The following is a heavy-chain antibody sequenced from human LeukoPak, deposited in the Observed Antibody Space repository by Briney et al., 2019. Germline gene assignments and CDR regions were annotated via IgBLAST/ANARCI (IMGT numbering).Heavy chain of an antibody. D-gene: IGHD2-21*01. CDR1: GLTVSRYY. J-gene: IGHJ3*02. Sequence: GGSLRLSCAASGLTVSRYYMSWVRQAPGKGLESVSVIYSGGSTYYADSVRGRFTISRDNAKNSLYLQMNSLRAEDTAVYYCARVLWWRGPFDIWGQGTMVTVSS. V-gene: IGHV3-53*01. CDR2: IYSGGST. CDR3: ARVLWWRGPFDI.